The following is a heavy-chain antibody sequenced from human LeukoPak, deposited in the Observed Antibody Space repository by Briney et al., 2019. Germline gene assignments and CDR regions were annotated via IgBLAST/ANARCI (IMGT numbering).Heavy chain of an antibody. D-gene: IGHD2-15*01. Sequence: NLGDSLKISCKGSGYRFPSYWIGWVRQLPGKGLEWIGIIYAGDSDTRYSPSFEGHVDISAGKSTSTTYLQWSSLKASDTAMYYCARRNGYCSGGSCYSGTNFDYWGQGTLVTVSS. J-gene: IGHJ4*02. CDR1: GYRFPSYW. CDR3: ARRNGYCSGGSCYSGTNFDY. CDR2: IYAGDSDT. V-gene: IGHV5-51*01.